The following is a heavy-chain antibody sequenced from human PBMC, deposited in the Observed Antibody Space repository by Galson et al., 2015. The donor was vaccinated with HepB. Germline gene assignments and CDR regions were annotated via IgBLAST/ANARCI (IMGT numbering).Heavy chain of an antibody. Sequence: SLRLSCAASGFTFSSYSMNWVRQAPGKGLEWVSSISSSSSYIYYADSVKGRFTISRDNSKNTLYLQMNSLRAEDTAVYYCAKSGGGPRIDPWGQGTLVTVSS. CDR3: AKSGGGPRIDP. CDR2: ISSSSSYI. V-gene: IGHV3-21*01. J-gene: IGHJ5*02. D-gene: IGHD2-15*01. CDR1: GFTFSSYS.